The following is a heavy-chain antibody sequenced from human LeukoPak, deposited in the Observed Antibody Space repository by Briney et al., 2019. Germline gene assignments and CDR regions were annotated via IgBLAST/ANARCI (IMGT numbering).Heavy chain of an antibody. D-gene: IGHD6-19*01. Sequence: SETLSLTCTVSGGSISSSSYYWGWIRQPPGKGLEWIGTIYYSGSTYYNPSLKSRVTISVDTSKNQFCLKLSSVTAADTAVYYCASAGYTSGLSYFDLWGRGTLVSV. V-gene: IGHV4-39*01. CDR2: IYYSGST. J-gene: IGHJ2*01. CDR1: GGSISSSSYY. CDR3: ASAGYTSGLSYFDL.